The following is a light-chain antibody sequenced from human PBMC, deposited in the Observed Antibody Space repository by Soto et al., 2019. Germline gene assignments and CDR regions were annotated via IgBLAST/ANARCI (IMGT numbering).Light chain of an antibody. CDR3: QQYGSSPTT. CDR2: GAS. V-gene: IGKV3-20*01. Sequence: EIVLTQSPGTLSLSPGERATLSCRASQSVSSSYLAWYQQKPGQAPRLFIYGASSRATGIPDRFSGSGSGTDFTLTISKLEPEDFALYYRQQYGSSPTTFGGGTKVEIK. J-gene: IGKJ4*01. CDR1: QSVSSSY.